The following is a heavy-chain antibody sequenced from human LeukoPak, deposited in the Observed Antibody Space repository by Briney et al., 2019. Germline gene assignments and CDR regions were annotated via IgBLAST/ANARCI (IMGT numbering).Heavy chain of an antibody. CDR2: IRSKAYGGTT. D-gene: IGHD4-11*01. J-gene: IGHJ6*03. Sequence: GGSLSLSCTASGFPFGDYAMSWFRQAPGKGLEWVGFIRSKAYGGTTEYAASVKGRFTISRDDSKSIAYLQMNSLKTEDTAVYYCTRGDSNRNYYYYYMDVWGKGTTVTVSS. V-gene: IGHV3-49*03. CDR1: GFPFGDYA. CDR3: TRGDSNRNYYYYYMDV.